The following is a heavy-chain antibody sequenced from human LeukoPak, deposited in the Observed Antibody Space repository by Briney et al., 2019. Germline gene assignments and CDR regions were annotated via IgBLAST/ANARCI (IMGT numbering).Heavy chain of an antibody. V-gene: IGHV3-9*01. CDR1: GFIFENYA. CDR2: ISWNGGVV. J-gene: IGHJ6*03. D-gene: IGHD2-2*02. CDR3: AKIAVPIPGRYHIDV. Sequence: GRSLRLSYSAPGFIFENYAMHWVRQAPAKDLAGVAGISWNGGVVAYVDSVKGRFTISRDNAMSSLYLQMSSLKVEDTAHYYCAKIAVPIPGRYHIDVWGKGITVTVSS.